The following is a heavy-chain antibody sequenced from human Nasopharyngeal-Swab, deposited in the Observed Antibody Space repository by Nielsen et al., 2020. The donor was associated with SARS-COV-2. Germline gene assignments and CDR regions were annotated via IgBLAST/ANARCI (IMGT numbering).Heavy chain of an antibody. CDR2: IYYSGST. V-gene: IGHV4-61*10. CDR3: ARSLTGYYPYYYYYYMDV. CDR1: GGSISSGSYY. D-gene: IGHD3-9*01. Sequence: SETLSLTCTVSGGSISSGSYYWSWIRQPAGKGLEWIGYIYYSGSTNYNPSLKSRVTISVDTSKNQFSLKLSSVTAADTAVYYCARSLTGYYPYYYYYYMDVWGKGTTVTVSS. J-gene: IGHJ6*03.